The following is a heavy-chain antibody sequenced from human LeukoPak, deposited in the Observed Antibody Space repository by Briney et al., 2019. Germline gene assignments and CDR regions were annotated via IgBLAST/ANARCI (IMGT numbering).Heavy chain of an antibody. CDR3: AKEMGSRSSLFYFDY. Sequence: PGGSLRLSCAASGFTFGSFGMHWVRQAPGKGLEWVAGISNDGSNNYYADSVNGRFTVSRDNSKNTLYLLVNTLRGEDTAVYYCAKEMGSRSSLFYFDYWGQGTLLTVSS. D-gene: IGHD3-10*01. CDR1: GFTFGSFG. CDR2: ISNDGSNN. V-gene: IGHV3-30*18. J-gene: IGHJ4*01.